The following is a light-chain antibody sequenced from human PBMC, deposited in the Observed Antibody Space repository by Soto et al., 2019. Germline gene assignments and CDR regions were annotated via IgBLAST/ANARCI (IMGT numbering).Light chain of an antibody. CDR2: DAS. V-gene: IGKV3-11*01. Sequence: DIGLTQSPATLSLSPGERTTLSCRANQSVGTYLNWYQQKSGQAPRLLIFDASTRAAGIPARFSGSGSGTDFTLTISSLDPEDFAVYFCQQRRLWLTFGGGTKVE. CDR1: QSVGTY. CDR3: QQRRLWLT. J-gene: IGKJ4*01.